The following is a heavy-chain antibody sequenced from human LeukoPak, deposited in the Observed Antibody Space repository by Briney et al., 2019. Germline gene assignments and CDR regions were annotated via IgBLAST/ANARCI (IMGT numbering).Heavy chain of an antibody. CDR1: EFTFSNAW. V-gene: IGHV3-15*01. CDR3: TSQYFDY. J-gene: IGHJ4*02. CDR2: IKSKTDGGTT. Sequence: GGSLRLSCAASEFTFSNAWMNWVRQGPGKRLEWVGRIKSKTDGGTTDYAAPVEGRFTISRDDSKNTVYLQMNSLKTEDTAVYYCTSQYFDYWGQGTLVAVSS.